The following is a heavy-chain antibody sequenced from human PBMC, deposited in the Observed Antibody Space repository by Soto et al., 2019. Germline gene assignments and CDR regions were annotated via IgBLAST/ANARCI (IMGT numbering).Heavy chain of an antibody. D-gene: IGHD1-20*01. CDR3: ARGGRGRRYLV. CDR2: INHSGST. CDR1: GGSFSGYY. Sequence: SETLSLTCAVYGGSFSGYYWSWIRQPPGKGLEWIGEINHSGSTNYNPSLKSRVTISVDTSKNQFSLKLSSVTAADTAVYYCARGGRGRRYLVWGQGTLVTVSS. J-gene: IGHJ4*02. V-gene: IGHV4-34*01.